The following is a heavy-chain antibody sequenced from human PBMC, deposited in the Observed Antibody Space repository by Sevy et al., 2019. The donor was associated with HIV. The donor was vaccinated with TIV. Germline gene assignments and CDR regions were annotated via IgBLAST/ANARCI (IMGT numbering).Heavy chain of an antibody. D-gene: IGHD6-19*01. CDR2: IWYDGSNK. J-gene: IGHJ4*02. V-gene: IGHV3-33*01. Sequence: GGSLRLSCAASGFTFSSYGMHWVRQAPGKGLEWVAVIWYDGSNKYYADSVKGRFTISRENSKNTLYLQMNSLRAEDTAVYYCARSVSGSGWYFDYWGQGTLVTVSS. CDR1: GFTFSSYG. CDR3: ARSVSGSGWYFDY.